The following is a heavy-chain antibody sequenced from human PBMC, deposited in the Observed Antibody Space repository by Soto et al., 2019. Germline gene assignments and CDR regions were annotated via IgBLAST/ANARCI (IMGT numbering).Heavy chain of an antibody. CDR2: IYSSGST. J-gene: IGHJ5*02. CDR3: ARGQRFSDWFDP. D-gene: IGHD3-3*01. Sequence: SETLSLTCTVTGGTISCYYWTWIRQSAGGGLEWIGRIYSSGSTNYNPSLKSRVTISLDTSMNHFSLRLSSVTAADTAVYYCARGQRFSDWFDPWGQGTLVTVSS. V-gene: IGHV4-4*07. CDR1: GGTISCYY.